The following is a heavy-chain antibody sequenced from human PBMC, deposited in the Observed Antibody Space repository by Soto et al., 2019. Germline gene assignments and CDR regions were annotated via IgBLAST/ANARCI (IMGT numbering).Heavy chain of an antibody. CDR3: ATDRVAAVIYGMDV. D-gene: IGHD6-13*01. Sequence: ASVKVSCKVSGYTLTELSMHWVRQAPGKGLEWMGGFDPEDGETIYAQKFQGRVTMTVDTSTDTAYMELSSLRSEDTAVYYCATDRVAAVIYGMDVWGQGTTVTVSS. V-gene: IGHV1-24*01. CDR2: FDPEDGET. J-gene: IGHJ6*02. CDR1: GYTLTELS.